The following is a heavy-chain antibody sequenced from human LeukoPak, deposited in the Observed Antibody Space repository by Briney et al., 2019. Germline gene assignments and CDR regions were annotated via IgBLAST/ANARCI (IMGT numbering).Heavy chain of an antibody. CDR3: ARGSPMVRNY. D-gene: IGHD3-10*01. CDR1: GCTFTSYY. CDR2: INPSGGVT. Sequence: ASVKVSCKASGCTFTSYYIHWVRQAPGQGLEWMGFINPSGGVTTYAQKFQGSVTMTRDTSTSTVYMELSSLRSEDTAVYYCARGSPMVRNYWGQGTLVTVSS. V-gene: IGHV1-46*01. J-gene: IGHJ4*02.